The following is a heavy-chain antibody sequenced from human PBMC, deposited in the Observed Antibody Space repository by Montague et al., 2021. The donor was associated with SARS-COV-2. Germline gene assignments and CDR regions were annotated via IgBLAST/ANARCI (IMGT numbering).Heavy chain of an antibody. J-gene: IGHJ4*02. D-gene: IGHD3-10*01. CDR2: VSYRGST. CDR3: ARDVRYYYDQ. Sequence: SETLSLTCNVSGGSLSSYYWSWIRQPPGKGLEWIGYVSYRGSTNYNLSLKSRVTISLDTSKNRFSLRVTSVTAADTAVYYCARDVRYYYDQWGQGILVTVSS. CDR1: GGSLSSYY. V-gene: IGHV4-59*01.